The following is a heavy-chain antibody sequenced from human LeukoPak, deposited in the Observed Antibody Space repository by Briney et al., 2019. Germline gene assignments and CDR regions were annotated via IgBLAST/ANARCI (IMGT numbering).Heavy chain of an antibody. V-gene: IGHV3-7*01. D-gene: IGHD2-15*01. J-gene: IGHJ4*02. CDR1: GFTFSSYW. CDR3: MPGSAGSDY. CDR2: VNPDGNGK. Sequence: GGSLRLSCVGSGFTFSSYWMNWVRQAPGKGLEWVANVNPDGNGKYYVDSVKGRFTISRDNANKSLFLQMNSLRVEDTGVYYCMPGSAGSDYWDQGTLVTVSS.